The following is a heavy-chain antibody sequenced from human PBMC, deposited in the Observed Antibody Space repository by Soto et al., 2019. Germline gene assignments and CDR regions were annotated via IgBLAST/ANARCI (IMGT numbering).Heavy chain of an antibody. D-gene: IGHD3-16*01. Sequence: GGSLRLSCAASGFTFNNYGMRWVRQAPGKGLEWVAVISYDGRVKHYADSAKVRFTISRENSRNTLYLQMDSLRPDDTAVYYCAKEVLDSAMITSYFDYWGQGTLVTVSS. CDR3: AKEVLDSAMITSYFDY. V-gene: IGHV3-30*18. CDR1: GFTFNNYG. J-gene: IGHJ4*02. CDR2: ISYDGRVK.